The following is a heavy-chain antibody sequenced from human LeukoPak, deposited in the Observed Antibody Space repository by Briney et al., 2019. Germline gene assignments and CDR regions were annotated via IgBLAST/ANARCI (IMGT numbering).Heavy chain of an antibody. V-gene: IGHV4-4*09. CDR3: ARDSSGCYRIDY. J-gene: IGHJ4*02. CDR1: GGSISSYY. CDR2: VFHSGST. D-gene: IGHD3-22*01. Sequence: PSETLSLTCTVSGGSISSYYWSWIRQPPGKGLEWIGYVFHSGSTNYNPYLKSRVTISVNTSNNQFSLKLTTVIAADTAVYYCARDSSGCYRIDYWGQGTLVTVSS.